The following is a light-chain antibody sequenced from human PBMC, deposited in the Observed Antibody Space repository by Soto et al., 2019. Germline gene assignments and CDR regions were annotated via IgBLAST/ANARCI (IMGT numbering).Light chain of an antibody. J-gene: IGKJ1*01. V-gene: IGKV3-15*01. CDR2: GAS. CDR3: QQYNKWPPWT. Sequence: EIVMTQSPATLSVSPGERATLSCRASQSVSSNLAWYQQKPGQAPRLLIYGASTRATGIPARFSGSGSGTEYTHTISSLQSEDFAVYYCQQYNKWPPWTFGQGTKVEIK. CDR1: QSVSSN.